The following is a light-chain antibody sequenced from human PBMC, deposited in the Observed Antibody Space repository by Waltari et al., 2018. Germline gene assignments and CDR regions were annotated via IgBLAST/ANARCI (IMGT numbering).Light chain of an antibody. V-gene: IGKV3-11*01. CDR2: DTS. J-gene: IGKJ4*01. CDR3: QQRAKWPLT. CDR1: QSVSNY. Sequence: EIVLTQSPANLSLSPGERAPLSCRASQSVSNYLAWYQQKPGQAPTLLIYDTSNRATDIPARFSGSGSGTDFTLTITSLEPGDSAIYYCQQRAKWPLTFGGGTRVETK.